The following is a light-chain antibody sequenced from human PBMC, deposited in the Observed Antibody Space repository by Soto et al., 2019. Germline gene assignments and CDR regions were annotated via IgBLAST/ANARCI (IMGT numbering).Light chain of an antibody. CDR1: QSISNY. CDR2: KAS. CDR3: QHCDSYWT. J-gene: IGKJ1*01. Sequence: DIQLTQSPSTLSASVGDRVTITCRASQSISNYLAWYQQKPGKARKVLIYKASSLESGVPSRFSGSGSGTEFTLTISSLQPDDFATYYCQHCDSYWTFGQGTKVEIK. V-gene: IGKV1-5*03.